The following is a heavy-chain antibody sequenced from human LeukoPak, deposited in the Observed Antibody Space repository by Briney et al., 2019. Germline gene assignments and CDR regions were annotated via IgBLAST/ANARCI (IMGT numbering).Heavy chain of an antibody. CDR1: GFTFRDYA. CDR3: ARDGGLTVPPRVDDAFDI. V-gene: IGHV3-9*01. Sequence: PGGSLRLSCAASGFTFRDYAMYWVRQAPGKGLEWVSGISWDSSSVAYADSVKGRFTISRDNSKNTLYLQMNSLRAEDTAVYYCARDGGLTVPPRVDDAFDIWGQGTMVTVSS. J-gene: IGHJ3*02. D-gene: IGHD4-17*01. CDR2: ISWDSSSV.